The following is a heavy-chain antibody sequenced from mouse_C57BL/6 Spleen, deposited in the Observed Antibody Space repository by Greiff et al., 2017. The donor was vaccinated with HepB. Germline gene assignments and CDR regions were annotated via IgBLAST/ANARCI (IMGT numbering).Heavy chain of an antibody. CDR2: INYDGSST. Sequence: EVKLMESEGGLVQPGSSMKLSCTASGFTFSDYYMAWVRQVPEKGLEWVANINYDGSSTYYLDSLKSRFIISRDNAKNILYLQMSSLKSEDTATYYCARIYYGYAVDYWGQGTTLTVSS. D-gene: IGHD2-2*01. J-gene: IGHJ2*01. CDR1: GFTFSDYY. CDR3: ARIYYGYAVDY. V-gene: IGHV5-16*01.